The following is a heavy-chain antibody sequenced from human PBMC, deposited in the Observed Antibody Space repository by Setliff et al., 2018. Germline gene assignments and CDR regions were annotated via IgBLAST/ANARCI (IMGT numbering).Heavy chain of an antibody. V-gene: IGHV1-3*01. J-gene: IGHJ3*02. CDR3: ARDLDYQYYYDSSGRDAFDI. CDR1: GYSFAKYA. Sequence: GASVKVSCKASGYSFAKYALHWVRQAPGQRLEWMGWINAGNGNTKCSQNFQGRVTITRDTSASTAYVELSSLRSEDTAVYYCARDLDYQYYYDSSGRDAFDIWGQGTMVTVSS. CDR2: INAGNGNT. D-gene: IGHD3-22*01.